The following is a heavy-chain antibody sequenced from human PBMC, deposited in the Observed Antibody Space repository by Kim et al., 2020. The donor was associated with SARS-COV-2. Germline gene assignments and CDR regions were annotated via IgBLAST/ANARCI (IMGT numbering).Heavy chain of an antibody. CDR2: ISASGGYT. J-gene: IGHJ6*02. CDR1: GFTFDNYA. CDR3: AKVSVAGGYYYYGMDV. V-gene: IGHV3-23*01. D-gene: IGHD6-19*01. Sequence: GGSLRLSCAASGFTFDNYAMSWVRQAPGKGLEWVSTISASGGYTYYTDSVKGRFSISRDNSKNTLYLQMNSLRAEDTAGYYRAKVSVAGGYYYYGMDVWGQGTTVTVSS.